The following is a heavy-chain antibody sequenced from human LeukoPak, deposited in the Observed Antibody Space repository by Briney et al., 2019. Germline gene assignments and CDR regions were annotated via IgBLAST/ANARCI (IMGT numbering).Heavy chain of an antibody. Sequence: SQTLSLTCIVSGGSISSGGYYWSWIRQHPGKGLEWIGYIYYSGSTYYNPSLKSRVTISVDTSKNQFSLKLSSVTAADTAVYYCARGGESGYSYGYRESWGQGTLVTVSS. D-gene: IGHD5-18*01. CDR1: GGSISSGGYY. J-gene: IGHJ5*02. CDR2: IYYSGST. CDR3: ARGGESGYSYGYRES. V-gene: IGHV4-31*03.